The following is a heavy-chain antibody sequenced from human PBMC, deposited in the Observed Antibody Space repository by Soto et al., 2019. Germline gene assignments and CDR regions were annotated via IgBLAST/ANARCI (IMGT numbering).Heavy chain of an antibody. CDR3: ARLTGYSSGWYGGGWFDP. CDR2: IFSNDEK. J-gene: IGHJ5*02. V-gene: IGHV2-26*01. CDR1: GFSLSNARMG. Sequence: QVTLKESGPVLVKPTETLTLTCTVSGFSLSNARMGVSWIRQPPGKALEWLAHIFSNDEKSYSTSLKSRLTTSKDTSKSQVVLTMTNRDPVDTATYYCARLTGYSSGWYGGGWFDPWGQGTLVTVSS. D-gene: IGHD6-19*01.